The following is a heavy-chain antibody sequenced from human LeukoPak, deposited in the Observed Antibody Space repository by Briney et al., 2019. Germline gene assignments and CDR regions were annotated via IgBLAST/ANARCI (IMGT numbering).Heavy chain of an antibody. CDR3: AKSGGHILTGRNPFDY. CDR1: GFTFSSYE. J-gene: IGHJ4*02. Sequence: GGSLRLSCAASGFTFSSYEMNWVRQAPGKGLEWVSAISGSGGSTYYEDSVKGRFTISRDNSKNTLYLQMNSLRAEDTAVYYRAKSGGHILTGRNPFDYWGQGTLVTVSS. V-gene: IGHV3-23*01. CDR2: ISGSGGST. D-gene: IGHD3-9*01.